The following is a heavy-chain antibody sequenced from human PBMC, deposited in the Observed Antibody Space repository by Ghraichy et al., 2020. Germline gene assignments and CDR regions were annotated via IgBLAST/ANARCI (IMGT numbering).Heavy chain of an antibody. CDR1: GGSFSGYY. J-gene: IGHJ5*02. D-gene: IGHD2-2*01. CDR2: INHSGST. V-gene: IGHV4-34*01. CDR3: ARGLSRVVVPAAMGYWFDP. Sequence: SETLSLTCAVYGGSFSGYYWSWIRQPPGKGLEWIGEINHSGSTNYNPSLKSRVTISVDTSKNQFSLKLSSVTAEDTAVYYCARGLSRVVVPAAMGYWFDPWGQGTLVTVSS.